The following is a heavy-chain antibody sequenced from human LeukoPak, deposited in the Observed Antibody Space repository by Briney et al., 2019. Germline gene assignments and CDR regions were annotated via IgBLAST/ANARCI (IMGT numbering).Heavy chain of an antibody. CDR1: GGSISSSSYS. CDR3: ARPSYDSSDYEYFQH. CDR2: FYYSGST. J-gene: IGHJ1*01. V-gene: IGHV4-39*07. Sequence: SETLSLTCTVSGGSISSSSYSWGWIRQPPGEGLEWIGSFYYSGSTYYNPSLKSRVTISVDTSKNQFSLKLSSVTAADTAVYYCARPSYDSSDYEYFQHWGQGTLVTVSS. D-gene: IGHD3-22*01.